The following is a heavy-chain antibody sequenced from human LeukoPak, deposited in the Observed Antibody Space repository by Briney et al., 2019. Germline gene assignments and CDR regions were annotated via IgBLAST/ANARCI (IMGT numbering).Heavy chain of an antibody. J-gene: IGHJ2*01. CDR1: GYTFIGYY. Sequence: ASVKVSCKASGYTFIGYYMHWVRQAPGQGLKWMGWINPNSGGTNYAQKFQGRVTMTRDTSISTAYMELSRLRSDDTAVYYCARDVTGDQSWFFDLWGRGTLVTVSS. V-gene: IGHV1-2*02. D-gene: IGHD7-27*01. CDR3: ARDVTGDQSWFFDL. CDR2: INPNSGGT.